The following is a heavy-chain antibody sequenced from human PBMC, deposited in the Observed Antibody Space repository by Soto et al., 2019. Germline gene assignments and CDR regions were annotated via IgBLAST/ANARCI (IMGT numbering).Heavy chain of an antibody. V-gene: IGHV3-30*18. D-gene: IGHD4-17*01. CDR3: AKDDKDYGGNSGLDY. Sequence: GGSLRLSCAASGFTFSSYGMHWVRQAPGKGLEWVAVISYDGSNKYYADSVKGRFTISRDNSKNTLYLQMNSLRAEDTAVYYCAKDDKDYGGNSGLDYWGQGTLVTVSS. CDR2: ISYDGSNK. CDR1: GFTFSSYG. J-gene: IGHJ4*02.